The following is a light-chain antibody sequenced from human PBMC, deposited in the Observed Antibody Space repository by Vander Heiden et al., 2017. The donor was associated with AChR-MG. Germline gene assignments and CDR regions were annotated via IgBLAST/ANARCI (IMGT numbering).Light chain of an antibody. CDR2: DDN. V-gene: IGLV1-51*01. Sequence: QSVLTPLPSVSAAPGQNVPISFSGNSFNNGNNFVSWYQQRPGTAPRLLIYDDNKRPSGIPDRFSASKSGTSATLGITGLQSGDEADYYCGTWDNRLSIGVFGGGTKVTVL. CDR1: SFNNGNNF. J-gene: IGLJ3*02. CDR3: GTWDNRLSIGV.